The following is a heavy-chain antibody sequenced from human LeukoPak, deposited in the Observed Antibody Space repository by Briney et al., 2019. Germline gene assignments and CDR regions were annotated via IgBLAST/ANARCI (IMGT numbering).Heavy chain of an antibody. V-gene: IGHV4-61*02. D-gene: IGHD2-15*01. Sequence: SETLSLTCTVSGDSIISGSFYWSWIRQPAGKGLEWIGRIYTSGSTNYNPSLKSRVTISVDTSKNQFSLKLSSVTAADTAVYYCARTFCSGGSCYWEGAFDIWGQGTMVTVSS. CDR1: GDSIISGSFY. J-gene: IGHJ3*02. CDR3: ARTFCSGGSCYWEGAFDI. CDR2: IYTSGST.